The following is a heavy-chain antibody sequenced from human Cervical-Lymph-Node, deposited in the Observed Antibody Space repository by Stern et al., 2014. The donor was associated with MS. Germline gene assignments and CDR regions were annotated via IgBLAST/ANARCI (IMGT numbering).Heavy chain of an antibody. D-gene: IGHD2-15*01. V-gene: IGHV3-30*03. CDR3: ARDQGMVEGGRYHYYGMDV. CDR1: GFTFSSYG. Sequence: QVQLVQSGGGVVQPGRSLRLSCSASGFTFSSYGIHWVRPAPGKGLEWVALVHFVGGNKYYADSLKGRFTISRDNDKKILYLEMDSLRADDTAVYYCARDQGMVEGGRYHYYGMDVWGQGTTVTVSS. CDR2: VHFVGGNK. J-gene: IGHJ6*02.